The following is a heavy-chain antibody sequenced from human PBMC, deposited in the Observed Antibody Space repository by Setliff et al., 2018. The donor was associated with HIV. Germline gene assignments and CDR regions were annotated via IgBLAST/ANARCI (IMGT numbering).Heavy chain of an antibody. CDR2: MSYSGTT. Sequence: LSLTCTVSGGSFSSGNYYWAWIRQPPGEGLEWIGGMSYSGTTYYNPSLKGRVTMSVDTSKNQFSLNLIFVTAADTAVYYCARQSSNTWSWFDPWGQGTLVTVSS. J-gene: IGHJ5*02. D-gene: IGHD6-13*01. CDR3: ARQSSNTWSWFDP. V-gene: IGHV4-39*01. CDR1: GGSFSSGNYY.